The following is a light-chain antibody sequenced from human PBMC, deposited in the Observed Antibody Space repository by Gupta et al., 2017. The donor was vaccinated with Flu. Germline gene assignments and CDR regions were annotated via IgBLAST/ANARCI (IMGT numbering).Light chain of an antibody. CDR2: HVN. CDR3: SSYTSSITLV. CDR1: TNDVGGYNS. V-gene: IGLV2-14*01. Sequence: HSAPTQPASVTVSPRQSVTISCNCTTNDVGGYNSVSWYQHNPGKTPKLLIYHVNKWPSGVSRRFSGSKSGNTASLTISERQYEDEADYYCSSYTSSITLVFGTGTKVNVL. J-gene: IGLJ1*01.